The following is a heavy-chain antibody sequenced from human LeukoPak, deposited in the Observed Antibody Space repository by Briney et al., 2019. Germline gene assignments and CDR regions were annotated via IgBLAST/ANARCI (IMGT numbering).Heavy chain of an antibody. V-gene: IGHV1-18*01. CDR3: ARVPFLYYDFWSGYPSGNWDGS. CDR2: ISAYNGNT. J-gene: IGHJ4*02. Sequence: ASVKVSCKASGYTFTSYGISWVRQAPGQGLEWMGWISAYNGNTNYAQKLQGRVTMTTETSTSTAYLELRSLRSDDTAVYYCARVPFLYYDFWSGYPSGNWDGSWGQGTLVTVSS. D-gene: IGHD3-3*01. CDR1: GYTFTSYG.